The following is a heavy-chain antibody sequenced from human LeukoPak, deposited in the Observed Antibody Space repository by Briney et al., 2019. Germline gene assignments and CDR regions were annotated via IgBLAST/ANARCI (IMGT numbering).Heavy chain of an antibody. V-gene: IGHV4-38-2*01. D-gene: IGHD1-26*01. J-gene: IGHJ4*02. CDR3: ARHANSHSGTYQWRYYFDY. CDR2: IYHSGTT. CDR1: DSSISSDFH. Sequence: PSETLSLTCAVSDSSISSDFHWGWIRQPPGKGLEWIGSIYHSGTTYYNPSFKSRVTISVDTSKSQFSLKLTSVTAADTAVYYCARHANSHSGTYQWRYYFDYWGQGTLVTVSS.